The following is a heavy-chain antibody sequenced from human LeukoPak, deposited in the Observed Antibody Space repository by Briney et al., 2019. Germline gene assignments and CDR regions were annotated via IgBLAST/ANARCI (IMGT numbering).Heavy chain of an antibody. J-gene: IGHJ4*02. CDR2: ISSNGGGT. Sequence: PGGSLRLSCAASGFSFRSHWMSWVRQAPGKGLEYVSAISSNGGGTYYTDSVKGRFTISRDNSKNTLYLQMSSLRPEDTAVYYCVKYSDSSYPDWGQGTLVTVSS. V-gene: IGHV3-64D*06. D-gene: IGHD6-13*01. CDR3: VKYSDSSYPD. CDR1: GFSFRSHW.